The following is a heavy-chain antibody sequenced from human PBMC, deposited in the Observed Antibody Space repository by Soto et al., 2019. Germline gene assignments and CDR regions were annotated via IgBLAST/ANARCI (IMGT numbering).Heavy chain of an antibody. CDR2: ISYDGSNK. CDR3: AKVRGFPYDYYYYGMDV. CDR1: GFTFSSYG. D-gene: IGHD3-16*01. Sequence: GGSLRLSCAASGFTFSSYGMHLVRQAPGKGLEWVAVISYDGSNKYYADSVKGRFTISRDNSKNTLYLQMNSLRAEDTAVYYCAKVRGFPYDYYYYGMDVWGQGTTVTVSS. J-gene: IGHJ6*02. V-gene: IGHV3-30*18.